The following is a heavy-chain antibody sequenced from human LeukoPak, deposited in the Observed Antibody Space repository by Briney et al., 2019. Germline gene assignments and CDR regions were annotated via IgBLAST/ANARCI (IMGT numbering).Heavy chain of an antibody. V-gene: IGHV4-30-2*01. CDR2: IYHSGST. CDR1: GGSISSGGYS. D-gene: IGHD5-12*01. CDR3: AREGSGYDYHWFDP. Sequence: SQTLSLTCAVSGGSISSGGYSWSWIRQPPGKGLEWIGYIYHSGSTYYNPSLKSRVTISVDRSKDQFSLKLSSVTAADTAMYYCAREGSGYDYHWFDPWGQGTLVTVSS. J-gene: IGHJ5*02.